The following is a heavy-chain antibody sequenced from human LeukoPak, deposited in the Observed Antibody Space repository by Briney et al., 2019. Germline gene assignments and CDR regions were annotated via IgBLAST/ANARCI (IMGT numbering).Heavy chain of an antibody. CDR3: AKYPWGDY. CDR2: ISGSGGST. V-gene: IGHV3-23*01. CDR1: GFTFSSYA. D-gene: IGHD3-16*01. Sequence: GGSLRLSCAASGFTFSSYAMGWVRQAPGKGVEWVSAISGSGGSTYSADSVKGRFTISRDNSKNALYLQMNSLRAEDTAVYYCAKYPWGDYWGQGTLVTVSS. J-gene: IGHJ4*02.